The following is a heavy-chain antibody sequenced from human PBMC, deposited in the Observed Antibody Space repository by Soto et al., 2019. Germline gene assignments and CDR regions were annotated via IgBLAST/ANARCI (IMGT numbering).Heavy chain of an antibody. CDR3: ARWRASEDHDWHYYYAMDV. CDR1: GYTFTSYY. V-gene: IGHV1-46*01. J-gene: IGHJ6*01. D-gene: IGHD3-9*01. CDR2: INPSGGST. Sequence: ASVMVSCKESGYTFTSYYMHWVRQDPGKELECMGIINPSGGSTSYAQKFQGRVTMTRDTSTSTVYMELSSLRSEDTAVYYCARWRASEDHDWHYYYAMDVWG.